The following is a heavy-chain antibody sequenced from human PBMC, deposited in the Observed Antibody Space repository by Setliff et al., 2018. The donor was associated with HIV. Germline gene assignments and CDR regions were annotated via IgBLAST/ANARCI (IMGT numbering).Heavy chain of an antibody. CDR1: GGSISSSNYY. V-gene: IGHV4-39*07. Sequence: PSETLSLTCTVSGGSISSSNYYWGWIRQSPGKGLEWIGSVFYSGNTYYNPSLKTRVTISVNTYKNQFSLTLRSVTAADTAVYYCAGDTLTMVRGVMFVPTESYLGMDVWGQGTTVTVSS. CDR2: VFYSGNT. CDR3: AGDTLTMVRGVMFVPTESYLGMDV. J-gene: IGHJ6*02. D-gene: IGHD3-10*01.